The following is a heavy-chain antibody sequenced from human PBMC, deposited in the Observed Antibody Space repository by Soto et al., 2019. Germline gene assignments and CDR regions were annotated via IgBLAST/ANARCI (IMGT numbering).Heavy chain of an antibody. CDR3: TTVLGCSSKSGYARSDP. J-gene: IGHJ5*02. CDR1: GFTFIDAW. Sequence: EVQLVESGGGLVKPGGSLGLSCAASGFTFIDAWMTWVRQAPGKGLEWVGRIKSRSDGGTADYAAPVKGRFTITRDDSKNKLYLQMNSLKTEDTAVYYCTTVLGCSSKSGYARSDPWGQGTLVTVSS. D-gene: IGHD2-2*01. CDR2: IKSRSDGGTA. V-gene: IGHV3-15*01.